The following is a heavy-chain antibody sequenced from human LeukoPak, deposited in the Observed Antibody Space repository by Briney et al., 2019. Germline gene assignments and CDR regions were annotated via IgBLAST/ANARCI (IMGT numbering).Heavy chain of an antibody. V-gene: IGHV1-2*06. Sequence: ASVKVSCKASGYTFTGYYMHWVRQAPGQGLEWMGRINPHSGVTKYAQKFQGRVTMTRDTSTSTVYMELSSLRSEDTAVYYCARAYYYDSSGYYPGGDYWGQGTLVTVSS. D-gene: IGHD3-22*01. CDR1: GYTFTGYY. CDR3: ARAYYYDSSGYYPGGDY. J-gene: IGHJ4*02. CDR2: INPHSGVT.